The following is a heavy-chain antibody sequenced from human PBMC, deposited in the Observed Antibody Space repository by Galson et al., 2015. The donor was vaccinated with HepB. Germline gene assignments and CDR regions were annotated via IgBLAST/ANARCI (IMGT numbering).Heavy chain of an antibody. D-gene: IGHD3-10*01. CDR3: ARIAPNRGVIGY. Sequence: LSLTCTVSGGSISSSSYYWGWIRQPPGKGLEWIGSIYYSGSTYYNPSLKSRVTISVDTSKNQFSLKLSSVTAADTAVYYCARIAPNRGVIGYWGQGTLVTVSS. J-gene: IGHJ4*02. V-gene: IGHV4-39*07. CDR2: IYYSGST. CDR1: GGSISSSSYY.